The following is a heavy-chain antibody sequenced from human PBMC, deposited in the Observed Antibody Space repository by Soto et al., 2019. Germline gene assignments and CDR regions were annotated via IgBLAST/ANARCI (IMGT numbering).Heavy chain of an antibody. CDR3: ARDMVRGVIILDY. CDR1: GFTFSSYE. V-gene: IGHV3-48*03. J-gene: IGHJ4*02. CDR2: ISSSGSTI. D-gene: IGHD3-10*01. Sequence: GGSLRLSCPASGFTFSSYEMNWVRQAPGKGLEWVSYISSSGSTIYYADSVKGRFTISRDNAKNSLYLQMNSLRAEDTAVYYCARDMVRGVIILDYWGQGTLVTVSS.